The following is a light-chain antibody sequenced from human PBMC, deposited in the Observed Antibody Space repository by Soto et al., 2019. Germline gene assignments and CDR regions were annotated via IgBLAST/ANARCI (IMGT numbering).Light chain of an antibody. V-gene: IGKV1-39*01. CDR1: QSISRY. Sequence: DIQMTQSPSSLSASVGERVIITCRASQSISRYLNWYQRKPGRAPKLLVYAASNLQSGVPSRFSGSGSETDFTLTINSLQPEDFATYYCQQSYVIPWTFGQGTEVEVK. CDR3: QQSYVIPWT. CDR2: AAS. J-gene: IGKJ1*01.